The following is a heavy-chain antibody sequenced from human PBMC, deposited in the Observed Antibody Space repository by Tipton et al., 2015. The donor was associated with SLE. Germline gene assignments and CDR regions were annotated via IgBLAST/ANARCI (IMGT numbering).Heavy chain of an antibody. V-gene: IGHV4-39*07. D-gene: IGHD6-19*01. J-gene: IGHJ4*02. CDR3: ATVRLQRDGWYPWDF. Sequence: TLSLTCFVSGASVRSTSYHWGWIRQPPGKGLEWIGNIYYDGSAYYTPSLESRVSISVDTSRNQVSLRLASVSAADTAVYYCATVRLQRDGWYPWDFWGQGTLVTV. CDR1: GASVRSTSYH. CDR2: IYYDGSA.